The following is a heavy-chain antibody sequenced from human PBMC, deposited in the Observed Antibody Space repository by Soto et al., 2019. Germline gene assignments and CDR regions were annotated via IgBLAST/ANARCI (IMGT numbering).Heavy chain of an antibody. CDR1: GGTFSSYA. CDR2: IIPIFGTA. CDR3: ARGDSSGLYYYYGMDV. Sequence: RASVKVSCKASGGTFSSYAISWVRQAPGQGLEWMGGIIPIFGTANYAQKFQGRVTITADESTSTAYMELSSLRSEDTAVYYCARGDSSGLYYYYGMDVWGQGTAVTVSS. D-gene: IGHD6-19*01. V-gene: IGHV1-69*13. J-gene: IGHJ6*02.